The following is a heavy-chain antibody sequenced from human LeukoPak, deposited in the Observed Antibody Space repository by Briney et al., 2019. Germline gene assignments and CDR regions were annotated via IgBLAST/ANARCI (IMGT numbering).Heavy chain of an antibody. Sequence: ASVKVSCKASGYTFTSYGISWVRQAPGQGLEWMGWISAYNGNTNYAQKLQGRVTMTTDTSTSTAYMELRSLRSDDTAVYYCARSYWAPYCGGDCYPHECYFDYWGQGTLVTVSS. J-gene: IGHJ4*02. CDR1: GYTFTSYG. D-gene: IGHD2-21*02. V-gene: IGHV1-18*01. CDR3: ARSYWAPYCGGDCYPHECYFDY. CDR2: ISAYNGNT.